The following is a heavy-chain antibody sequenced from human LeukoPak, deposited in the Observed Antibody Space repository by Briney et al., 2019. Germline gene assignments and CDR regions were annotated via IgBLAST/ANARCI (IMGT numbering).Heavy chain of an antibody. J-gene: IGHJ1*01. Sequence: SETLSLTCTVSGVSIRSSSYFWAWIRQPPGKGLEWIGSIYYTGDTHNNPSLKSRVTLSVDTSKNQFSLKLSSVTAADTAVYFCARPVEMSAYFPHWGQGTLVSVSS. CDR1: GVSIRSSSYF. D-gene: IGHD5-24*01. CDR3: ARPVEMSAYFPH. CDR2: IYYTGDT. V-gene: IGHV4-39*01.